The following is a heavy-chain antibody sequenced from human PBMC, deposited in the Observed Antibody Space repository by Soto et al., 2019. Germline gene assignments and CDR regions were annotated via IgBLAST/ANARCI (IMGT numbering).Heavy chain of an antibody. D-gene: IGHD2-21*02. J-gene: IGHJ3*02. CDR2: IYHSGST. CDR3: ARSPRGPVVTSYDDAFDI. V-gene: IGHV4-30-2*01. Sequence: PSETLSLTCAVSGVAISSGGYSCSWMRQPPGKGLEWIGYIYHSGSTYYNPSLKSRVTISVDRSKNQFSLKLSSVTAADTAVYYCARSPRGPVVTSYDDAFDIWGQGTMVPVSS. CDR1: GVAISSGGYS.